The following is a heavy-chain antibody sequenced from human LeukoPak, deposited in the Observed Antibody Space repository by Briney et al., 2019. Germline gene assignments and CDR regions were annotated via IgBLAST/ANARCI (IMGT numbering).Heavy chain of an antibody. J-gene: IGHJ4*02. D-gene: IGHD3-22*01. CDR2: ISSSSSYI. CDR3: ARALNYYDIDY. Sequence: GGSLRLSCAASGFTFNSYNMNWVRQAPGKGLEWVSSISSSSSYIYYADSLKGRFTISRDNAKNSLYLQMNSLRAEDTAVYYCARALNYYDIDYWDQGTLVTVSS. CDR1: GFTFNSYN. V-gene: IGHV3-21*01.